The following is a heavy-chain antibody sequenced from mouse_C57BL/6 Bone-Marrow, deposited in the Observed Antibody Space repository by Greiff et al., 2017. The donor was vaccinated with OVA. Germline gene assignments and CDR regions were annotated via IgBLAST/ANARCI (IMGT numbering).Heavy chain of an antibody. V-gene: IGHV1-69*01. CDR3: ARELYYYAMDY. D-gene: IGHD4-1*01. Sequence: QVQLQQPGAELVMPGASVKLSCKASGYTFTSYWMHWVKQRPGQGLEWIGEIDPSDSYTNYNQKFKGKATLPVDKSSSTAYMQLSSLKSEDTAVDYGARELYYYAMDYWGQGTSVTVSS. CDR2: IDPSDSYT. J-gene: IGHJ4*01. CDR1: GYTFTSYW.